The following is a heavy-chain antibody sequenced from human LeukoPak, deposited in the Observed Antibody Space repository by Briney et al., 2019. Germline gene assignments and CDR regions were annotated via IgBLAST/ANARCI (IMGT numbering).Heavy chain of an antibody. Sequence: SETLSLTCTVSGGSISSYYWSWIRQPAGKGLEWIGRIYTSGSTNYNPSLKSRVTMSVDTSKNQFSLKLSSVTAADTAVYYCARDPIVVVFDTHNFDCWGQGTLVTVSS. D-gene: IGHD2-15*01. V-gene: IGHV4-4*07. CDR1: GGSISSYY. CDR2: IYTSGST. CDR3: ARDPIVVVFDTHNFDC. J-gene: IGHJ4*02.